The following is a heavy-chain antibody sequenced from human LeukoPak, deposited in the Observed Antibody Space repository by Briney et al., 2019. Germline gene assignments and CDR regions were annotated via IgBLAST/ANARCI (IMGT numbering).Heavy chain of an antibody. CDR1: GFTFSTNA. D-gene: IGHD1-26*01. J-gene: IGHJ4*02. V-gene: IGHV3-23*01. Sequence: GGSLRLSCAASGFTFSTNAMSWVRQAPGKGLEWVSAISGSGGSTYYADSVKGRFTISRDNSKNTLYLQMNSLRAEDTAIYYCAKTMGAIDHDYWGQGTLVTVSS. CDR2: ISGSGGST. CDR3: AKTMGAIDHDY.